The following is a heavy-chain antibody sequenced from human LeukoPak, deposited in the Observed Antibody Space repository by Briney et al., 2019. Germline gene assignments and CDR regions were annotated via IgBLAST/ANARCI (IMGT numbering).Heavy chain of an antibody. CDR1: GGSFSGYY. D-gene: IGHD3-3*01. Sequence: SETLSLTCAVYGGSFSGYYWSWIRQPPGKGLEWIGEINHSGSTNYNPSLKSRVTISVDTSKNQFSLKLSSVTAADTAVYYCARGKNYDFWSGYYLHYFDYWGQGTLVTVSS. CDR2: INHSGST. V-gene: IGHV4-34*01. CDR3: ARGKNYDFWSGYYLHYFDY. J-gene: IGHJ4*02.